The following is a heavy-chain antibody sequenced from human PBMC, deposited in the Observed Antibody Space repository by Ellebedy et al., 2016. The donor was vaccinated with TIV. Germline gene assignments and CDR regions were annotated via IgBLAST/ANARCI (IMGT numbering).Heavy chain of an antibody. CDR1: EHDFTGYW. Sequence: GESLKISXKGSEHDFTGYWIAWVRQKPGKGLEWMGIIYPHDSDTRYSPSFQGQVSISVDKSINTAFLQWSSLKASDTAMYYCARVGDYGDARSAGRYLPIWGQGTFVTVSP. V-gene: IGHV5-51*01. J-gene: IGHJ3*02. D-gene: IGHD3-9*01. CDR3: ARVGDYGDARSAGRYLPI. CDR2: IYPHDSDT.